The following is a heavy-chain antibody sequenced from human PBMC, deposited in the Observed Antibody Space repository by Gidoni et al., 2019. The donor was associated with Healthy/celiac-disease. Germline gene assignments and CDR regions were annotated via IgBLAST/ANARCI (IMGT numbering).Heavy chain of an antibody. CDR2: IKQDGSEK. V-gene: IGHV3-7*01. CDR1: GSTFSSYW. J-gene: IGHJ4*02. CDR3: ARDRDRNDYGDYLGY. Sequence: EVRLLGSGEGLFKPGGPLRLPCPAPGSTFSSYWMSWVRQAPGKGLEWVANIKQDGSEKYYVDSVKGRFTISRDNAKNSLYLQMNSLRAEDTAVYYCARDRDRNDYGDYLGYWGQGTLVTVSS. D-gene: IGHD4-17*01.